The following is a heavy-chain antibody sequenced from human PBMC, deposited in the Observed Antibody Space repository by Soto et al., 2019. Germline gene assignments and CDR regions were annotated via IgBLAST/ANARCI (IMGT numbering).Heavy chain of an antibody. CDR1: GGSIRSGGYS. V-gene: IGHV4-30-2*01. J-gene: IGHJ4*02. Sequence: QLQLQESGSGLVKPSETLSLTCAVSGGSIRSGGYSWSWIRQPPGKGLEWIGYIYHSGSTYYNPSLKRRVAISVDRPKTQFSLKLSPVTAADTAVYYCAAGGGLPRYYWGQGTLVTVSS. D-gene: IGHD5-12*01. CDR3: AAGGGLPRYY. CDR2: IYHSGST.